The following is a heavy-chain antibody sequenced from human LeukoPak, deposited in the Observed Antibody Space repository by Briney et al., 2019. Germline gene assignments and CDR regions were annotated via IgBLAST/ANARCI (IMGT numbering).Heavy chain of an antibody. V-gene: IGHV4-39*01. J-gene: IGHJ4*02. D-gene: IGHD3-16*02. CDR1: RGSISSSTYY. Sequence: SETLSLTCTVSRGSISSSTYYWGWIRQPPGKGLEWIGSVYYSGTTYYNPSLQSRVAISVDTSKNQFSLKLSSVTAADTAVYYCARYSGNYDYVWGSYRVFDYWGQGTLVTVSS. CDR3: ARYSGNYDYVWGSYRVFDY. CDR2: VYYSGTT.